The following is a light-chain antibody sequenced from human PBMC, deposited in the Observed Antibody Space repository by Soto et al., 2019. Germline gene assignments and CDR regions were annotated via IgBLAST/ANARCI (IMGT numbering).Light chain of an antibody. V-gene: IGKV3-20*01. J-gene: IGKJ2*01. CDR3: QQYGNSPYT. Sequence: EIVLTQSPGTLSLSPGERGALSCRASQSVSNNYLAWYQQKPGQAPRLLIPAASRRATGIPDRFSGSGSGTDFTHTISRLEPEDFAVYYCQQYGNSPYTFGQGTKLEIK. CDR2: AAS. CDR1: QSVSNNY.